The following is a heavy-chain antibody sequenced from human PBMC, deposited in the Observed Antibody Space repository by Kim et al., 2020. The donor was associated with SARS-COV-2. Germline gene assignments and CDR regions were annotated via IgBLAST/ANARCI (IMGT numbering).Heavy chain of an antibody. CDR3: ARVTSSSWRTFDY. CDR1: GGSISSSSYY. D-gene: IGHD6-13*01. J-gene: IGHJ4*02. V-gene: IGHV4-39*07. CDR2: IYYSGST. Sequence: SETLSLTCTVSGGSISSSSYYWGWIRQPPGKGLEWIGSIYYSGSTYYNPSLKSRVTISVDTSKNQFSLKLSSVTAADTAVYYCARVTSSSWRTFDYWGQGTLVTVSS.